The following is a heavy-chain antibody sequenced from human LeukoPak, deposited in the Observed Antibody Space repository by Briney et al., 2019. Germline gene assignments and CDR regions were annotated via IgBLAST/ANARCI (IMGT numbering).Heavy chain of an antibody. Sequence: SVKVSSKASGGTFSSYAISWVRQAPGQGLEWMGGIIPIFGTANYAQKFQGRVTITADESTSTAYMELSSLRSEDTAVYYCARGQATYYYDSSGYYSFDYWGQGTLVTVSS. D-gene: IGHD3-22*01. CDR2: IIPIFGTA. CDR3: ARGQATYYYDSSGYYSFDY. V-gene: IGHV1-69*13. CDR1: GGTFSSYA. J-gene: IGHJ4*02.